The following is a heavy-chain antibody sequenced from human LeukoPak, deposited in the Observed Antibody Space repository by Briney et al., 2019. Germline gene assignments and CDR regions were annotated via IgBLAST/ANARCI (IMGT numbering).Heavy chain of an antibody. J-gene: IGHJ1*01. D-gene: IGHD4-17*01. CDR1: GYSISSGYY. Sequence: SETLSLTCTVSGYSISSGYYLGWIRQPPGRGLEWIGSIYHSGSTYYNPSLKRRAIISVDTSKNQFSLKLSSVTAADTAVYYCASHTVTTAEEYFQHWGQGTLVTVSS. V-gene: IGHV4-38-2*02. CDR3: ASHTVTTAEEYFQH. CDR2: IYHSGST.